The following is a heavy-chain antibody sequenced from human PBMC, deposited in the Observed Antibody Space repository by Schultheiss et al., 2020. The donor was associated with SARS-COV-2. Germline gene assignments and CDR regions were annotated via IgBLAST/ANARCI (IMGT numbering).Heavy chain of an antibody. V-gene: IGHV1-18*04. CDR3: ARVGAAAGTDPYNWFDP. CDR2: ISAYNGNT. CDR1: GYTFTGYY. J-gene: IGHJ5*02. Sequence: ASVKVSCKASGYTFTGYYMHWVRQAPGQGLEWMGWISAYNGNTNYAQKLQGRVTMTTDTSTTTAYMELRSLRSDDTAVYYCARVGAAAGTDPYNWFDPWGQGTLVTVSS. D-gene: IGHD6-13*01.